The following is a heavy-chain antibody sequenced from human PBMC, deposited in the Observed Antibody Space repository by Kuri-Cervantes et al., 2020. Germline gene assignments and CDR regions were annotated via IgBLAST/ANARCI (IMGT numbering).Heavy chain of an antibody. D-gene: IGHD2-2*01. CDR2: INSDGSST. J-gene: IGHJ4*02. Sequence: LSLTCAASGFTFSSYWMHWVRQAPGKGLVWVSRINSDGSSTSYADSVKGRFTISRDNAKNTPYLQMNSLRAEDTAVYYCARDCSSTSCYAVYWGQGTLVTVSS. CDR3: ARDCSSTSCYAVY. V-gene: IGHV3-74*01. CDR1: GFTFSSYW.